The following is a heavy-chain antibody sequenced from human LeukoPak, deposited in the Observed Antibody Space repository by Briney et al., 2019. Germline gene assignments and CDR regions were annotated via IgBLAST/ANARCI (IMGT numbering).Heavy chain of an antibody. V-gene: IGHV4-34*01. CDR3: ARLSPPQQQSSPHYYNYMDV. Sequence: PSETLSLTCAVYGGSFRGYYWSWIRPPPGKGVEWSGEINHSGSTNYNPSLKSRVTISVDTSKKQFSLKLSSVTAADTAVYYCARLSPPQQQSSPHYYNYMDVWGKGTTVTVSS. D-gene: IGHD2-2*01. J-gene: IGHJ6*03. CDR2: INHSGST. CDR1: GGSFRGYY.